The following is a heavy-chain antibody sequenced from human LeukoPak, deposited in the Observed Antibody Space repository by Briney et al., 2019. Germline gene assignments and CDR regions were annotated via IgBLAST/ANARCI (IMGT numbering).Heavy chain of an antibody. D-gene: IGHD5-18*01. CDR3: ARVGRLWPNQLFDY. CDR1: GYTFTSYY. Sequence: ASVKVSCKASGYTFTSYYMHWVRQAPGQGLEWMGWINPNSGGTNYAQKFQGRVTMTRDTSISTAYMELSRLRSDDTAVYYCARVGRLWPNQLFDYWGQGTLVTVSS. CDR2: INPNSGGT. V-gene: IGHV1-2*02. J-gene: IGHJ4*02.